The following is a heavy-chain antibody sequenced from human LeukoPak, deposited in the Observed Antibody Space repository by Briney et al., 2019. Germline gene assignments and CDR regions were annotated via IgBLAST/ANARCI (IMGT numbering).Heavy chain of an antibody. CDR3: PSVSQYYHSSGYSYAFDI. CDR2: MYYRGRT. Sequence: PSETLSLTCTVSGGSISSSTFYWAWVRQPPGKGVEGIGSMYYRGRTYYKPSLQSRITMSVDTSKDQFSLKLSPVTAADTAIYSCPSVSQYYHSSGYSYAFDIWGQGTMVTVSS. CDR1: GGSISSSTFY. D-gene: IGHD3-22*01. J-gene: IGHJ3*02. V-gene: IGHV4-39*07.